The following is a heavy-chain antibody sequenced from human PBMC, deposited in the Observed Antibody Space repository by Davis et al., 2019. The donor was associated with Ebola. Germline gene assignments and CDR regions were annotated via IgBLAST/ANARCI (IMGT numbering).Heavy chain of an antibody. V-gene: IGHV1-69*13. CDR1: GGTFSSYA. CDR3: ARAIGAVAAAFDP. Sequence: SVKVSCKASGGTFSSYAISWVRQAPGQGLEWMGGIIPIFGTANYAQKFQGRVTITADESTSTVYMELSSLRSEDTAVYYCARAIGAVAAAFDPWGQGTLVTVSS. CDR2: IIPIFGTA. D-gene: IGHD6-19*01. J-gene: IGHJ5*02.